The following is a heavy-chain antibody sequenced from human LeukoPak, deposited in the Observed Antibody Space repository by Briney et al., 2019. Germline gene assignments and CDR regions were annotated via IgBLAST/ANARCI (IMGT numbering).Heavy chain of an antibody. J-gene: IGHJ5*02. V-gene: IGHV2-5*02. D-gene: IGHD2-15*01. CDR3: AHRRGGYCSGGSCYPGWFDP. CDR2: IYWDDDK. CDR1: GFSLSTSGVG. Sequence: SGPTLVKPTQTLTLTCTFSGFSLSTSGVGVGWIRQPPGKALEWLALIYWDDDKRYSPSLKSRLTITKDTSKNQVVLTMTNMDPVDTATYYCAHRRGGYCSGGSCYPGWFDPWGQGTLVTVSS.